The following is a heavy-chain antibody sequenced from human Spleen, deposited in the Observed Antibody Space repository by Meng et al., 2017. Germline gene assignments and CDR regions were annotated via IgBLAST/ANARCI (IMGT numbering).Heavy chain of an antibody. CDR3: ARDEDISAAGKLFGDY. Sequence: ASVKVSCKASGYTFTSYYMHWVRQAPGQGLEWMGRINPNSGGTYSAQNFQGRVTMTGDTSISTAYMELSGLRSDDTAMYYCARDEDISAAGKLFGDYWGQGTLVTVSS. J-gene: IGHJ4*02. CDR1: GYTFTSYY. CDR2: INPNSGGT. V-gene: IGHV1-2*06. D-gene: IGHD6-13*01.